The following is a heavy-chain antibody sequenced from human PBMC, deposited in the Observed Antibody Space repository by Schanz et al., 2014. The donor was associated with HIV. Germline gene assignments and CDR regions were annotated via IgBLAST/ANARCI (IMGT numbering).Heavy chain of an antibody. Sequence: EVQLLDSGGGLVQPGGSLRLSCVASGFTFNNYAMTWVRQAPGKGLEWVSSISESGGRSYYADSVNGRFTISRDNSKNTLYLQMTTLRTEDTAVYYCAKPEYDSRGNSQSYFDSWGQGTLVTVSS. J-gene: IGHJ4*02. CDR3: AKPEYDSRGNSQSYFDS. CDR2: ISESGGRS. V-gene: IGHV3-23*01. CDR1: GFTFNNYA. D-gene: IGHD3-22*01.